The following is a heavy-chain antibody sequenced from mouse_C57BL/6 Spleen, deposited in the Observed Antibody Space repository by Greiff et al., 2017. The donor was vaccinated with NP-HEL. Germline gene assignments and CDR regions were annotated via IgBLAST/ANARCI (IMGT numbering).Heavy chain of an antibody. D-gene: IGHD2-5*01. CDR2: IYPRSGNT. J-gene: IGHJ3*01. CDR3: AAYYSTPGWFAY. CDR1: GYTFTSYG. Sequence: QVHVKQSGAELARPGASVKLSCKASGYTFTSYGISWVKQRTGQGLEWIGEIYPRSGNTYYNEKFKGKATLTADKSSSTAYMELRSLTSEDSAVYFCAAYYSTPGWFAYWGQGTLVTVSA. V-gene: IGHV1-81*01.